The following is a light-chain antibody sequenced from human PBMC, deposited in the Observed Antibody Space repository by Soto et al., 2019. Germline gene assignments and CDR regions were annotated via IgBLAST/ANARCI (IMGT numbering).Light chain of an antibody. V-gene: IGKV3-20*01. CDR1: ERIYSAY. CDR2: GTS. J-gene: IGKJ5*01. Sequence: VLTQSAGTLSLSRGERATLSCRASERIYSAYLGWYQQKPGQAPRLLIYGTSSRATGIPDRFSGSGSGTDFTLTISRLEPEDFAVYYCQQYGNSPITFGQGTRLEIK. CDR3: QQYGNSPIT.